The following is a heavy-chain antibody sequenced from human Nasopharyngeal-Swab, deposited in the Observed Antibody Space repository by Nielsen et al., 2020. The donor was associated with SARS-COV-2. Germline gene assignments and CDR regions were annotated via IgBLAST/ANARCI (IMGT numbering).Heavy chain of an antibody. CDR3: ARGHRGYSGYDYYYYYMDV. D-gene: IGHD5-12*01. CDR2: MNPNSGNT. V-gene: IGHV1-8*01. J-gene: IGHJ6*03. Sequence: WVRQAPGQGLEWMGWMNPNSGNTGYAQKFQGRVTMTRNTSISTAYMELSSLRSEDTAVYYCARGHRGYSGYDYYYYYMDVWGKGTTGTVSS.